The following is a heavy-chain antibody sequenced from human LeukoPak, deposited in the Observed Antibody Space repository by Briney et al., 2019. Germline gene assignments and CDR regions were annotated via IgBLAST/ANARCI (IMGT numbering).Heavy chain of an antibody. CDR3: ARAVDQDFDY. V-gene: IGHV1-46*01. CDR2: IKPSDGST. D-gene: IGHD5-12*01. J-gene: IGHJ4*02. CDR1: GFIFTNYF. Sequence: ASMKVSCKASGFIFTNYFMHWVRQAPGQGLEWMGMIKPSDGSTRYAQRFQDRVTMTSDTSTTTLYMALSSLRAEDTAVYYCARAVDQDFDYWGQGTLVTVSS.